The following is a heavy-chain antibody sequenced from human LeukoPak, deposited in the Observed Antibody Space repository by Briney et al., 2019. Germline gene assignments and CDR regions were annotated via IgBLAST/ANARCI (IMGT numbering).Heavy chain of an antibody. CDR3: ARAFGAYGGNWFDP. D-gene: IGHD4/OR15-4a*01. Sequence: SETLSLTCAVYGGSFSGYYWSWIRQPPGKGLEWIGEINHSGSTNYNPSLKSRVTISVDTSKNQFSLKLSSVTAADTAVYYCARAFGAYGGNWFDPWGQGTLVTVSS. CDR1: GGSFSGYY. J-gene: IGHJ5*02. CDR2: INHSGST. V-gene: IGHV4-34*01.